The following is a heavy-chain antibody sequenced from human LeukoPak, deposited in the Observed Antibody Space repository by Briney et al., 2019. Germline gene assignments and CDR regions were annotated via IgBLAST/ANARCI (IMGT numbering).Heavy chain of an antibody. J-gene: IGHJ4*02. CDR3: AKDLTYYYDISGSYYGYYFDY. V-gene: IGHV3-30*18. CDR1: GFTFSNYG. Sequence: PGGSLRLSCAASGFTFSNYGIHWVCHAPPKGLERVAVISFDGSNKYYAESVKGRFTISRDNSKNTLYLQMNSLRPEDTAVYYCAKDLTYYYDISGSYYGYYFDYWGQGTLVTVSS. CDR2: ISFDGSNK. D-gene: IGHD3-22*01.